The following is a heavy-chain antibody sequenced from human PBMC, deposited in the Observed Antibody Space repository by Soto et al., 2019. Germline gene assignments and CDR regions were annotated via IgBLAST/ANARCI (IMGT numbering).Heavy chain of an antibody. D-gene: IGHD3-16*01. CDR3: ARLVYDTRLDYLYFDF. V-gene: IGHV4-4*02. CDR1: GVSISSGNW. Sequence: SETLSLTCTVSGVSISSGNWWTWVRQSPRKGLEYIGEIFHDGTANYFPSFERRVAMSVDKSKNQFSLKLTSVTAADAAIYYCARLVYDTRLDYLYFDFWGQGAQVTVSS. CDR2: IFHDGTA. J-gene: IGHJ4*02.